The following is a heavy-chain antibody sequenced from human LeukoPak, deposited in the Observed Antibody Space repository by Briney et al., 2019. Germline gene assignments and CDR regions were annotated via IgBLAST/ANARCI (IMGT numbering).Heavy chain of an antibody. CDR3: ARGLSDRSSTSCLGSSWFDP. Sequence: PSETLSLTCAVYGGSFSGYYWSWIRQPPGKGLEWIGEINHSGSTNYNPSLKSRVTISVDTSKNQFSLKLSSVTAADTAVYYCARGLSDRSSTSCLGSSWFDPWGQGTLVTFSS. V-gene: IGHV4-34*01. CDR2: INHSGST. CDR1: GGSFSGYY. J-gene: IGHJ5*02. D-gene: IGHD2-2*01.